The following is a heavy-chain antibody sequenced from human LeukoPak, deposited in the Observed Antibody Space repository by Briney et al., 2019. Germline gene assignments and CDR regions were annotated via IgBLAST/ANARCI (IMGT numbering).Heavy chain of an antibody. CDR3: ARGESGYDPIDY. CDR2: IYYSGST. D-gene: IGHD5-12*01. J-gene: IGHJ4*02. CDR1: GGSISSYY. V-gene: IGHV4-59*01. Sequence: SETLSLTCTVSGGSISSYYWSWIRQPPGKGLEWIGYIYYSGSTNYNPSLKSRVTISVDTSKNQFFLKLSSVTAADTAVYYRARGESGYDPIDYWGQGTLVTVSS.